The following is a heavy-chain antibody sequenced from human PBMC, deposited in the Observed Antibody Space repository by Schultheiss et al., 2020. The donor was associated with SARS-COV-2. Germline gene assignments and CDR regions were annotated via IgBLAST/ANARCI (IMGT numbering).Heavy chain of an antibody. CDR3: ARAHSMVRGVIINY. D-gene: IGHD3-10*01. J-gene: IGHJ4*02. CDR1: GGTFSSYA. V-gene: IGHV1-8*02. CDR2: MNPNSGNT. Sequence: ASVKVSCKASGGTFSSYAISWVRQAPGQGLEWMGWMNPNSGNTGYAQKFQGRVTMTRNTSISTAYMELSSLRSEDTAVYYCARAHSMVRGVIINYWGQGTLVTVSS.